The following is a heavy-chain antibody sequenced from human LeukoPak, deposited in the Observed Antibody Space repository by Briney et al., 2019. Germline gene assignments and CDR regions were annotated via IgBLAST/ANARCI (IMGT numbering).Heavy chain of an antibody. Sequence: GGSLRLFCAASGFTFSDFAMHWVRQAPGKGLEYVSGISYNGGSTNYANSVKGRFTISRDNSKNTLYLQMGSLRGEDMAVYYCVRGAGHSFYFYMDVWGKGTTVTVSS. D-gene: IGHD2-21*01. V-gene: IGHV3-64*01. CDR3: VRGAGHSFYFYMDV. CDR2: ISYNGGST. CDR1: GFTFSDFA. J-gene: IGHJ6*03.